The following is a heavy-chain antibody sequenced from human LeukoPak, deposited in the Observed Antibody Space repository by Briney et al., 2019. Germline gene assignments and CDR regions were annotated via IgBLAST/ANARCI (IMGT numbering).Heavy chain of an antibody. CDR1: GYTFTSYG. J-gene: IGHJ4*02. Sequence: ASVKVSCKASGYTFTSYGISWVRQAPGQGLEWMGWISAYNGNTNYAQKLQGRVTMTTDTSTNTAYMELRSLRSDDTAVYYCARVAARTGKFDYWGQGTLVTVSS. V-gene: IGHV1-18*01. CDR3: ARVAARTGKFDY. D-gene: IGHD3/OR15-3a*01. CDR2: ISAYNGNT.